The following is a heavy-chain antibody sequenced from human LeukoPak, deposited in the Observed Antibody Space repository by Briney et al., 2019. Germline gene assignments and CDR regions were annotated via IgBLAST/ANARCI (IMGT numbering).Heavy chain of an antibody. Sequence: GSLRLSCAASGFTVSSNYMSWVRQAPGKGLEWVSVIYSDGSTYYADSVKGRFTISRDNSRNTLYLQMNSLRAEDTAVYYCAKNIAVALITPDFDSWGQGTLVTVSS. CDR3: AKNIAVALITPDFDS. V-gene: IGHV3-53*05. J-gene: IGHJ4*02. CDR1: GFTVSSNY. D-gene: IGHD6-13*01. CDR2: IYSDGST.